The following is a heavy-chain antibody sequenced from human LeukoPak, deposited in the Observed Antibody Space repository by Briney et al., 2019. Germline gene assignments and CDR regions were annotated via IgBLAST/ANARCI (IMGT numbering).Heavy chain of an antibody. CDR1: GFTFSGSA. V-gene: IGHV3-73*01. J-gene: IGHJ4*02. CDR2: IRSKANSYAT. D-gene: IGHD6-19*01. Sequence: GSLRLSCAASGFTFSGSAMHWVRQASGKGLEWVGRIRSKANSYATAYAASVKGRFTISRDDSKNTAYLQMNSLKAEDTAVYYCTRHRGYSSGWYYFDYWGQGTLVTVSS. CDR3: TRHRGYSSGWYYFDY.